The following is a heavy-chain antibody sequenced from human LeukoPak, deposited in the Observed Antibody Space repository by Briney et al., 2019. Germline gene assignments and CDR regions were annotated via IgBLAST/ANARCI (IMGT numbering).Heavy chain of an antibody. CDR1: GGPISSSSYY. D-gene: IGHD3-22*01. V-gene: IGHV4-39*07. Sequence: PSETLSLTCTVSGGPISSSSYYWGWIRQPPGKGLEWIGSIYYSGSTYYNPSLKSRVTISVDTSKNQFSLKLSSVTAADTAVYYCAREYYYDSSGYSPGHYGDAFDIWGQGTMVTVSS. CDR3: AREYYYDSSGYSPGHYGDAFDI. CDR2: IYYSGST. J-gene: IGHJ3*02.